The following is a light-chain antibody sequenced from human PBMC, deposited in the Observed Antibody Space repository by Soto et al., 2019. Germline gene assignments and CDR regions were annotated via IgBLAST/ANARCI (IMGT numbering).Light chain of an antibody. V-gene: IGKV1-39*01. Sequence: DIQMTQSPSSLSASVGDRVTITCRASQSISIYLNWYQQKPGKAPKLLIYGASGLGGGVPSRFSGSGSGTDFTLTINSLQPEDFATYYCQQSYNTPRTFVQGTKLEIK. J-gene: IGKJ2*01. CDR1: QSISIY. CDR2: GAS. CDR3: QQSYNTPRT.